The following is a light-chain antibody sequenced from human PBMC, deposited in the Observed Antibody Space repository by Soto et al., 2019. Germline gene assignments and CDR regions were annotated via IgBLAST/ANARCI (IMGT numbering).Light chain of an antibody. CDR2: GAS. V-gene: IGKV3-20*01. J-gene: IGKJ4*01. CDR1: QSVSSSY. CDR3: EQDDKPIT. Sequence: EIVLTQSPSTLSLSPGERATLSCRASQSVSSSYLACYQQKPGQAPRLLIYGASSRATGIPDRFSGSGSGTDFTLTINRLAPEDFAVYYCEQDDKPITFGGGTKVDIK.